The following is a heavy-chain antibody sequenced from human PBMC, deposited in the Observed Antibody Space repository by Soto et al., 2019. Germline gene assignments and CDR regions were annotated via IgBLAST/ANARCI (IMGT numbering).Heavy chain of an antibody. V-gene: IGHV3-30-3*01. CDR1: GFTFSSYA. Sequence: GGSLRLSCAASGFTFSSYAMHWVRQAPGKGLEWVAVISYDGSNKYYADSVKGRFTISRDNSKNTLYLQMNSVRAEDTAVYYCAREVVVAATGYFDYWGQGTLVTVSS. D-gene: IGHD2-15*01. CDR3: AREVVVAATGYFDY. J-gene: IGHJ4*02. CDR2: ISYDGSNK.